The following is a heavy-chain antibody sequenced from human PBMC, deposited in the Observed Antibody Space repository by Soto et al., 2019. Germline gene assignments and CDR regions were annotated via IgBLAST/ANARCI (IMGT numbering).Heavy chain of an antibody. J-gene: IGHJ5*02. CDR1: GGSISSGDYY. D-gene: IGHD3-16*02. CDR2: IYYSVRT. Sequence: QVQLQESGPGLVKPSQTLSLTCTISGGSISSGDYYWSWIRHPPGKGLEWIGSIYYSVRTNYNPSLKSRLNISVHTSTNQYSLKLSAVTAAATAVYYCARMGLHLGELSRNWFDPWGQGTLVTVSS. V-gene: IGHV4-31*03. CDR3: ARMGLHLGELSRNWFDP.